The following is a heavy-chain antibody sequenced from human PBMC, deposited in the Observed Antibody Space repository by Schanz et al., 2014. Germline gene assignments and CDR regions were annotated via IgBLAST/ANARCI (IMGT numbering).Heavy chain of an antibody. CDR3: VREDMVRGIRAFDI. D-gene: IGHD3-10*01. V-gene: IGHV3-23*04. J-gene: IGHJ3*02. CDR1: RLNFNNAW. Sequence: EVQLEESGGGLVKPGGSLTLSCAASRLNFNNAWMHWVRQAPGKGLEWVSAISGSGGDTYYADSVKGRFTISRDNSKNTLYLQMNSLTAEYTAVYYCVREDMVRGIRAFDIWGQGTMVTVSS. CDR2: ISGSGGDT.